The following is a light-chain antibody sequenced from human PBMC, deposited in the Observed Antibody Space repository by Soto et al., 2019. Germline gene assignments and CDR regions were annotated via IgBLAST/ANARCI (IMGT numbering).Light chain of an antibody. CDR1: QSVSSTY. CDR2: GAS. CDR3: QQYSSTPYT. V-gene: IGKV3-20*01. J-gene: IGKJ2*01. Sequence: EIVLTQSPGTLSLSPGERVTLSCRASQSVSSTYLAWYQQKPGQAPSLLIYGASSRATGIPDRFSGSGSATDFTLTISRLEPEDFAVYYCQQYSSTPYTFGQGTKLEIK.